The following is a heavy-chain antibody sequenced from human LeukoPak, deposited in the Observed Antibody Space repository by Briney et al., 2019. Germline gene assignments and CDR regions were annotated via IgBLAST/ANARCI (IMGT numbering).Heavy chain of an antibody. D-gene: IGHD6-19*01. V-gene: IGHV3-53*01. Sequence: GGSLRLSCAASGFTVSSNYMNWVRQVPGKGLEWVSIIYSGGSTYYADSVKGRFTISRDNSKNTLYLQMNSLRAEDTAVYYCARDLGSGWNFDYWGQGTLVTVSP. CDR2: IYSGGST. J-gene: IGHJ4*02. CDR1: GFTVSSNY. CDR3: ARDLGSGWNFDY.